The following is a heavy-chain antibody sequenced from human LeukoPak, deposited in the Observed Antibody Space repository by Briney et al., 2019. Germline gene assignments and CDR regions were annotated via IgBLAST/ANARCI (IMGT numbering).Heavy chain of an antibody. Sequence: GGSLRLSCAASGFTFSIYSMNWVRQAPGKGLEWVSYISGSSSTIYYADSVKGRFTISRDNAKNSLYLQMNSLRAEDTALYYCAKDIRRDDSSGSHAFDIWGQGTMVTVSS. V-gene: IGHV3-48*04. J-gene: IGHJ3*02. CDR2: ISGSSSTI. D-gene: IGHD3-22*01. CDR3: AKDIRRDDSSGSHAFDI. CDR1: GFTFSIYS.